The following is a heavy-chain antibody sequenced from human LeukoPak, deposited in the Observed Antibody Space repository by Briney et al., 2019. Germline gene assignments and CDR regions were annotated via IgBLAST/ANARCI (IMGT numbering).Heavy chain of an antibody. Sequence: PGGSLRLSCAASGFTFSTYSMNWVRQAPGKGLEWVSYISSSGTTIYYGDPVKGRFTTSRDNAKSSLYLQVNSLRAEDTAVYYCVSGEVVSSEDWGQGTLVTVSS. J-gene: IGHJ4*02. CDR3: VSGEVVSSED. CDR1: GFTFSTYS. CDR2: ISSSGTTI. D-gene: IGHD2-21*01. V-gene: IGHV3-48*01.